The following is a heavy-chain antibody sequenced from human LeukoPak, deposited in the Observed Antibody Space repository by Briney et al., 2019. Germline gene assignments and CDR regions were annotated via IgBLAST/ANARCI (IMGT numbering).Heavy chain of an antibody. Sequence: GGSLRLSCAASGFTFSSYAMSWVRQAPGKGLEWVSTITASGGSTYYADSVKGRFTISRDNSKNTRYMQMNSPRAEDTALYYCAKGLGEWNDGSDALDIWGQGTMVTVSS. CDR3: AKGLGEWNDGSDALDI. CDR2: ITASGGST. D-gene: IGHD1-1*01. V-gene: IGHV3-23*01. CDR1: GFTFSSYA. J-gene: IGHJ3*02.